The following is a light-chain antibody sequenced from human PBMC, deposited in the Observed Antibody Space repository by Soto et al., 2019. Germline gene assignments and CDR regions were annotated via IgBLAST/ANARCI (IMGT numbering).Light chain of an antibody. V-gene: IGKV1-27*01. CDR2: AAS. Sequence: DIQMTQSPSSLSASVGDRVTITCRASQGISNYVAWYQQKPGKVPKLLIYAASTLQSGVPSRFGGSGSGTDFTLTITSLQPEDVASYYCQKYDNAPRTFGQGTSVEIK. CDR3: QKYDNAPRT. J-gene: IGKJ1*01. CDR1: QGISNY.